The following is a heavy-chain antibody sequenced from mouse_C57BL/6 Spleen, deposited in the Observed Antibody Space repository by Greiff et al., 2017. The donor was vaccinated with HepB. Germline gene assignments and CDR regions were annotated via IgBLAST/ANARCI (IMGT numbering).Heavy chain of an antibody. CDR1: GYAFSSYW. CDR3: ARDEGNYLFDY. J-gene: IGHJ2*01. Sequence: VQLQESGAELVKPGASVKISCKASGYAFSSYWMNWVKQRPGKGLEWIGQIYPGDGDTNYNGKFKGKATLTADKSSSTAYMQLSSLTSEDSAVYFCARDEGNYLFDYWGQGTTLTVSS. V-gene: IGHV1-80*01. CDR2: IYPGDGDT. D-gene: IGHD2-1*01.